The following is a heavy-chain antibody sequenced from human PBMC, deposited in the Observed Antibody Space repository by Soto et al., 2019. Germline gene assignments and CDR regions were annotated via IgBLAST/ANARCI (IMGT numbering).Heavy chain of an antibody. CDR1: GSTFRSFG. CDR2: VSYDGNHK. V-gene: IGHV3-30*18. CDR3: AKDVGQQLVLNYGMDV. D-gene: IGHD6-13*01. Sequence: QVQLVESGGGVIQPGTSLSLSCASSGSTFRSFGMYWVRQAPGKGLEWVAVVSYDGNHKYYADSVKGRFTVSRDNAKNMLYLQMNSLRGEDTAVYYCAKDVGQQLVLNYGMDVWGQGTTVTVSS. J-gene: IGHJ6*02.